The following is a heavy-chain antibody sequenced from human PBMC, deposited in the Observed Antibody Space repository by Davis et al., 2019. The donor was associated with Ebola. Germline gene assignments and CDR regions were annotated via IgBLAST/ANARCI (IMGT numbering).Heavy chain of an antibody. J-gene: IGHJ6*04. CDR2: ISYDGSNK. D-gene: IGHD5-18*01. CDR1: GFTFSSYA. Sequence: PGGSLRLSCAASGFTFSSYAMHWVRQAPGKGLEWVAVISYDGSNKYYADSVKGRFTISRDNAKNSLYLQMNSLRAEDTALYYCAKDIGYTYGYGPRSSYYYYGMDVWGKGTAVTVSS. V-gene: IGHV3-30-3*01. CDR3: AKDIGYTYGYGPRSSYYYYGMDV.